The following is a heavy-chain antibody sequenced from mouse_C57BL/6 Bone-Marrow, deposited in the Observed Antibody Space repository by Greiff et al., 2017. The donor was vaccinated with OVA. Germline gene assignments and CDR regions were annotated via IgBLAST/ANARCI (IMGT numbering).Heavy chain of an antibody. J-gene: IGHJ2*01. CDR3: AKNYYGSSSYYFDY. D-gene: IGHD1-1*01. V-gene: IGHV2-5*01. CDR2: IWRGGST. CDR1: GFSLTSYG. Sequence: VQLQQSGPGLVQPSQSLSITCTVSGFSLTSYGVHWVRQSPGKGLEWLGVIWRGGSTDYNAAFMSRLSITKDNSKSQVFFKMNSLQADDTAIYSCAKNYYGSSSYYFDYWGQGTTLTVSS.